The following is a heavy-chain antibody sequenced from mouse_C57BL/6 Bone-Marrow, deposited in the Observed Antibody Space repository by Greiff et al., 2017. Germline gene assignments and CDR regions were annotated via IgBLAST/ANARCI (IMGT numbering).Heavy chain of an antibody. Sequence: LQQSGASVKLSCKASGYTFTSYGISWVKQRTGQGLEWIGEIYPRSGNTYYNEKFKGKATLTADKSSSTAYMELRSLTSEDSAVYFCARDDGFNFDYWGQGTTLTVSS. J-gene: IGHJ2*01. CDR3: ARDDGFNFDY. V-gene: IGHV1-81*01. CDR1: GYTFTSYG. CDR2: IYPRSGNT. D-gene: IGHD2-3*01.